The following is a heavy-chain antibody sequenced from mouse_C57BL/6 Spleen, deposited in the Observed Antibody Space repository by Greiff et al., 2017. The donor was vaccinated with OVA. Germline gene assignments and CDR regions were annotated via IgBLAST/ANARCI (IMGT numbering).Heavy chain of an antibody. CDR3: TKLGSRGY. CDR1: GFNIKDDY. CDR2: IDPENGDT. V-gene: IGHV14-4*01. J-gene: IGHJ2*01. D-gene: IGHD1-1*01. Sequence: VQLQQSGAELVRPGASVKLSCTASGFNIKDDYMHWVKQRPEQGLEWIGWIDPENGDTEYASKFQGKATITADTSSNTAYLQLSSLTSEDTAVYYSTKLGSRGYWGQGTTLTVSA.